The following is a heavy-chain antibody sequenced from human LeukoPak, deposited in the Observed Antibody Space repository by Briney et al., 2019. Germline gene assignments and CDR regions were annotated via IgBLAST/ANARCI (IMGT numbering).Heavy chain of an antibody. CDR3: ARVALGIAAAGGRGQDYGMDV. J-gene: IGHJ6*02. CDR2: INPSGGST. Sequence: ASVTVSCKAPPHPFTRYHMTWVRQAPGQGLEWMGIINPSGGSTSYAQKFQGRVTMTRDTSTSTVYMELSSLRSEDTAVYYCARVALGIAAAGGRGQDYGMDVWGQGTTVTVSS. V-gene: IGHV1-46*01. CDR1: PHPFTRYH. D-gene: IGHD6-13*01.